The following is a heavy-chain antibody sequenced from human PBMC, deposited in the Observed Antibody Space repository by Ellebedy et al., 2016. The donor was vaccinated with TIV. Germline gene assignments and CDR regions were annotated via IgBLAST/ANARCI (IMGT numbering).Heavy chain of an antibody. Sequence: GESLKISCAASGFSFSSYSMNWVRQAPGKGLEWVSYMSGSTITTYYADSVKGRFTISRDNAKNSLYLQMNSLRAEDTAVYYCAREMVSPGPHNEYYGMDVWGQGTTVTVSS. CDR2: MSGSTITT. V-gene: IGHV3-48*04. CDR1: GFSFSSYS. CDR3: AREMVSPGPHNEYYGMDV. D-gene: IGHD1-14*01. J-gene: IGHJ6*02.